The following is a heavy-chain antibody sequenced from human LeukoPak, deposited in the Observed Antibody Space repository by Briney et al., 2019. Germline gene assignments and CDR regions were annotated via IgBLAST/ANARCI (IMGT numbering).Heavy chain of an antibody. Sequence: ASVKVSCKASGYTFTSYYMHWVRQAPGQGLEWMGWISAYNGNTNYAQKLQGRVTMTTDTSTSTAYMELRSLRSDDTAVYYCARAFEGSYYYYYGMDVWGQGTTVTVSS. J-gene: IGHJ6*02. CDR2: ISAYNGNT. CDR1: GYTFTSYY. D-gene: IGHD1-26*01. CDR3: ARAFEGSYYYYYGMDV. V-gene: IGHV1-18*04.